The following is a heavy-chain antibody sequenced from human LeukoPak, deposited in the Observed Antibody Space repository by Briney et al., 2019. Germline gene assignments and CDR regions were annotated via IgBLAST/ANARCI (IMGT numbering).Heavy chain of an antibody. CDR2: IYYSGST. V-gene: IGHV4-39*01. J-gene: IGHJ4*02. D-gene: IGHD3-22*01. CDR1: GGSISSSSYY. CDR3: ARSLRVLYYDSSGRYFDY. Sequence: SETLSLTCTVSGGSISSSSYYWGWIRQPPGKGLEWIGSIYYSGSTYYNPSLKSRVTISVDTSKNQFSLKLSSVTAADTAVYYCARSLRVLYYDSSGRYFDYWGQGTLVTVSS.